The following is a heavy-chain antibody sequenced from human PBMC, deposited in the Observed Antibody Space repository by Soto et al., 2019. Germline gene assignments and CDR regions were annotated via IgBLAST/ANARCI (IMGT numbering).Heavy chain of an antibody. D-gene: IGHD4-17*01. CDR1: GFTCSSYG. Sequence: GGSLRLSCAASGFTCSSYGMHGVRQARGKGLEWVAVISYDGSNKYYADSVKGRFTISRDNSKNTLYLQVNSMSSADTAVYYCATEGGDSRWYYFDYWGQGTLVTVSS. V-gene: IGHV3-30*03. CDR2: ISYDGSNK. J-gene: IGHJ4*02. CDR3: ATEGGDSRWYYFDY.